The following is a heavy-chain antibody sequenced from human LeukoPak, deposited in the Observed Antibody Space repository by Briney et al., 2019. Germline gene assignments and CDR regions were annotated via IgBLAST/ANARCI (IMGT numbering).Heavy chain of an antibody. CDR2: IRYDGSDT. CDR1: GFTFTNYG. V-gene: IGHV3-30*02. J-gene: IGHJ4*02. Sequence: GRSLRLSCVASGFTFTNYGLHRVRQAPGKGLEWVAFIRYDGSDTSYADSVKGRFTISRDDSKNTLFLQMKSLRVEDTAVYFCAKQLDDRGGYWGQGTLVTVSS. CDR3: AKQLDDRGGY. D-gene: IGHD3-9*01.